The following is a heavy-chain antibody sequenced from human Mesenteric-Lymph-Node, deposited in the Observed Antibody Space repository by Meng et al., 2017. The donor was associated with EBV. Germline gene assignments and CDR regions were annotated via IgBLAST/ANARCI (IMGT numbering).Heavy chain of an antibody. D-gene: IGHD5-18*01. CDR3: GRDLPSLLSVGYGFPPPGY. Sequence: QVHLVPAGGVVKEAGASGKVSCKASGYNLANYGIIWVRQAPGQGLEWVGRIIPYSGNSYYAQNLQGRVTMTTDTSTSTAYIELTSLRSDDTAFYYCGRDLPSLLSVGYGFPPPGYWGQGTLVTVSS. CDR1: GYNLANYG. V-gene: IGHV1-18*01. CDR2: IIPYSGNS. J-gene: IGHJ4*02.